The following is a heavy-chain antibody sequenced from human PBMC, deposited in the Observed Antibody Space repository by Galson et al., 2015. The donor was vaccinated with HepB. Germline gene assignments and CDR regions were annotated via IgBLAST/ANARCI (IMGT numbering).Heavy chain of an antibody. Sequence: SVKVSCKVSGYTLTELSMHWVRQAPGKGLEWMGGFDPEDGETIYAQKFQGRVTMTEDTSTDTAYMELSSLRSEDTAVYYCATAYSSGSYYYFDYWGQGTLVTVSS. D-gene: IGHD1-26*01. CDR1: GYTLTELS. V-gene: IGHV1-24*01. CDR3: ATAYSSGSYYYFDY. CDR2: FDPEDGET. J-gene: IGHJ4*02.